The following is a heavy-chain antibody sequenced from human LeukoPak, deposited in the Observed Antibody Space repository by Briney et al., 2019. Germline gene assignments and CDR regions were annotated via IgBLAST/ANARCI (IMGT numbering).Heavy chain of an antibody. V-gene: IGHV4-34*01. Sequence: NPSETLSLTCAVYGGSFSGYYWSWIRQPPGKGLEWIGEINHSGSTNYNPSLKSRVTISVDTSKNQFSLKLSSVTAADTAVYYRARLGRRVDPWGQGTLVTVSS. CDR3: ARLGRRVDP. D-gene: IGHD2-15*01. CDR2: INHSGST. J-gene: IGHJ5*02. CDR1: GGSFSGYY.